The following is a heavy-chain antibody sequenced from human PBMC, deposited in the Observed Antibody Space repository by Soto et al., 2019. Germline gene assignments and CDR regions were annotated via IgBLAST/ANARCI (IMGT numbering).Heavy chain of an antibody. CDR3: VRRQTTGQECDY. D-gene: IGHD1-1*01. CDR2: IYYSGST. CDR1: GGSISSSSYY. J-gene: IGHJ4*02. Sequence: SETLSLTCTVSGGSISSSSYYWGWIRQPPGKGLEWIGSIYYSGSTYYNPSLKSRVTISVDTSKNQFSLKLSSVTAADTAVYYCVRRQTTGQECDYWGQGTLVTVSS. V-gene: IGHV4-39*01.